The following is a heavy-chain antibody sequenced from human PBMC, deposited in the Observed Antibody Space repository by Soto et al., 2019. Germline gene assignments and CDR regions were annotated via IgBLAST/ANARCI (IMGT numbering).Heavy chain of an antibody. CDR3: ARASTYYYDSSGYSRGDYFDY. D-gene: IGHD3-22*01. Sequence: QVQLQESGPGLVKPSQTLSLTCTVSGGSISSGGYYWSWIRQHPGKGLEWIGYIYYSGSTYYNPSLKSRVTISVDTSKNQFSLKLSSVTAADTAVYYCARASTYYYDSSGYSRGDYFDYWGQGTLVTVSS. CDR2: IYYSGST. J-gene: IGHJ4*02. V-gene: IGHV4-31*03. CDR1: GGSISSGGYY.